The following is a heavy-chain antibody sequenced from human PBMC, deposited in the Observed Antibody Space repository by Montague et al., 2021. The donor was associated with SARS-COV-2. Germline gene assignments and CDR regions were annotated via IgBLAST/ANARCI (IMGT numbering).Heavy chain of an antibody. V-gene: IGHV4-4*02. J-gene: IGHJ4*02. CDR3: AGKVLTVPADY. Sequence: SETLSLTCAVSGVSITSTNWWSLVRQPPGKGLEWFGEISYGGIATYNPSLKSRATISMDRSRNLFSLKLSSVTAADTAIYYCAGKVLTVPADYWGQGTLVTVS. D-gene: IGHD4-11*01. CDR1: GVSITSTNW. CDR2: ISYGGIA.